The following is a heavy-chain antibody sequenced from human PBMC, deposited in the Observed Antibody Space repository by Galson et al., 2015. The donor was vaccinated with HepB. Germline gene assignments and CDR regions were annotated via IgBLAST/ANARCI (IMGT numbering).Heavy chain of an antibody. CDR2: IYYSGST. CDR1: GGSISSSSYY. D-gene: IGHD3-22*01. V-gene: IGHV4-39*01. J-gene: IGHJ4*02. CDR3: ASPKRHTMIVGLAVDY. Sequence: ETLSLTCTVSGGSISSSSYYWGWIRQPPGKGLEWIGSIYYSGSTYYNPSLKSRVTISVDTSKNQFSLKLSSVTAADTAVYYCASPKRHTMIVGLAVDYWGQGTLVTVSS.